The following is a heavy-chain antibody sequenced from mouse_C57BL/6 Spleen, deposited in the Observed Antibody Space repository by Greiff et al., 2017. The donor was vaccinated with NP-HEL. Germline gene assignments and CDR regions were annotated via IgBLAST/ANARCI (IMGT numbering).Heavy chain of an antibody. J-gene: IGHJ4*01. CDR1: GFNIKDYY. D-gene: IGHD3-1*01. CDR3: ARHLGVRGAAMDY. Sequence: VHVKQSGAELVKPGASVKLSCTASGFNIKDYYMHWVKQRTEQGLEWIGRIDPEDGETKYAPKFQGKATITADTSSNTAYLQLSSLTSEDTAVYYCARHLGVRGAAMDYWGQGTSVTVSS. V-gene: IGHV14-2*01. CDR2: IDPEDGET.